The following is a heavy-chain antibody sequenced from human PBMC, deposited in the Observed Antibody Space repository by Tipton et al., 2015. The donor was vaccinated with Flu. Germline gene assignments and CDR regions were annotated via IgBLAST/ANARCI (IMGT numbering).Heavy chain of an antibody. CDR2: IYYSGSA. J-gene: IGHJ4*02. D-gene: IGHD4-17*01. CDR1: GYSISSGYY. CDR3: ARQATVTTDFDS. Sequence: TLSLTCDVSGYSISSGYYWGWIRQPPGKGLEWIGAIYYSGSAYYSGRTYYNPSLKSRVTISVDTSKNQFSLKLSSVTAADTAVYYCARQATVTTDFDSWGQGILVTISS. V-gene: IGHV4-38-2*01.